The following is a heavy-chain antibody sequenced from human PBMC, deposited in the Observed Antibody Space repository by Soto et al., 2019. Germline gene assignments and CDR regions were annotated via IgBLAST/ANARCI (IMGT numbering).Heavy chain of an antibody. D-gene: IGHD5-12*01. CDR3: AREEIYRDGYNPFDY. CDR1: GGSVSSGSYY. J-gene: IGHJ4*02. Sequence: QVQLQESGPGLVKPSETLSLTCTVSGGSVSSGSYYWSWIRQPPGKGLEWIGYIYYSGSTNYNPSLKSRVTISVDTSKNQFSLKLSSVTAADTAVYYCAREEIYRDGYNPFDYWGQGTLVTVSS. CDR2: IYYSGST. V-gene: IGHV4-61*01.